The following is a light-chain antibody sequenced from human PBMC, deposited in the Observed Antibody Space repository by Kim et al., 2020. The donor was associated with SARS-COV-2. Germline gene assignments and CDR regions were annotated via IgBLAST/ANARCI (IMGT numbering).Light chain of an antibody. CDR2: TYN. V-gene: IGLV1-44*01. Sequence: QSVLTQPPSASGTPGQRVTISCSGSSSNIGTNTVTWYQQLPGTAPKHLISTYNQRPSGVPDRLSGSRSGTSASLAISGLQSEDEATYYCAAWDVRLNGWVFGGGTQLTVL. CDR3: AAWDVRLNGWV. CDR1: SSNIGTNT. J-gene: IGLJ3*02.